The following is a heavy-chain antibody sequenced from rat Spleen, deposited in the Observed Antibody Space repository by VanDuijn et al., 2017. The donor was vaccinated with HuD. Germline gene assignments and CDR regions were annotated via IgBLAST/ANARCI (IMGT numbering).Heavy chain of an antibody. CDR2: ISSGGGNT. V-gene: IGHV5S13*01. CDR3: ARQWNYYSSYISHYFDY. CDR1: GFTFSKYD. D-gene: IGHD1-2*01. J-gene: IGHJ2*01. Sequence: EVQLVESGGGLVQPGRSLKLSCAVSGFTFSKYDMAWVRQAPTRGLEWVASISSGGGNTYFRDSVKGRFTFSRDNAKNTQYLQMDSLTSEDTATYYCARQWNYYSSYISHYFDYWGQGVMVTVSS.